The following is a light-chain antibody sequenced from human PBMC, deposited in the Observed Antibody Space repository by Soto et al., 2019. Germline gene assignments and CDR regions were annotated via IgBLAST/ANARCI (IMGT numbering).Light chain of an antibody. Sequence: QSVLTQPASVSGSPGQSITISCTGTSNDVGGYNYVSWYQQHPGKAPQLIIYEVSNRPSGVSNRFSGSKSGDTASLTISGLQAEDGADYYCSSYTAFSTWVFGGGTKVTVL. J-gene: IGLJ3*02. V-gene: IGLV2-14*01. CDR2: EVS. CDR3: SSYTAFSTWV. CDR1: SNDVGGYNY.